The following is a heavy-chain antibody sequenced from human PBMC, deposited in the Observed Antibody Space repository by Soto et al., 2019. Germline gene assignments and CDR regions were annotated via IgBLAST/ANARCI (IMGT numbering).Heavy chain of an antibody. V-gene: IGHV3-21*02. J-gene: IGHJ3*02. CDR1: GFTFSYYS. CDR2: ISSSSSHI. CDR3: ARDQDAFDI. Sequence: EVQLVESGGGLVKPGGSLRLSCAASGFTFSYYSMIWVRQAPGKGLEWVSCISSSSSHIYYADSVQGRFTISRDNAKNSLYLQKNSPGADDTALCYCARDQDAFDIWGRGTEVTVSS.